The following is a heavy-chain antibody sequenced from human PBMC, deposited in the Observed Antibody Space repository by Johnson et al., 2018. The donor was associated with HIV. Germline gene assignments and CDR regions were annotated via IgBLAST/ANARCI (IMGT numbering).Heavy chain of an antibody. CDR2: ISYDGSNK. D-gene: IGHD6-6*01. CDR3: ARCDSSSPLRAFDI. V-gene: IGHV3-30*04. J-gene: IGHJ3*02. Sequence: QVQLVESGGGVVQSGRSLRLSCAASGFTFSSYGMHWVRQAPAKGLEWVAVISYDGSNKYYADSVKGRFTISRDNSKNTLYLQMNSLRAEDTAVYYCARCDSSSPLRAFDIWGQGTMVTVSS. CDR1: GFTFSSYG.